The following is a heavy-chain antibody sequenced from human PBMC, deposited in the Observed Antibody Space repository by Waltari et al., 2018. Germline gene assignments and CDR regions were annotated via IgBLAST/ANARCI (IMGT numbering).Heavy chain of an antibody. Sequence: QLVQSGAEVKKPGSSVKVSCKASGGTFSNFAISWVRQAPGQGLEWMGKISPIVGTTDYAQKVQGRVTITADEHGSTSTAYMELSRLTSEDTAIYYCTRDLPSGYDSYWFDPRGQGTLVTVSS. CDR2: ISPIVGTT. V-gene: IGHV1-69*18. J-gene: IGHJ5*02. D-gene: IGHD5-12*01. CDR1: GGTFSNFA. CDR3: TRDLPSGYDSYWFDP.